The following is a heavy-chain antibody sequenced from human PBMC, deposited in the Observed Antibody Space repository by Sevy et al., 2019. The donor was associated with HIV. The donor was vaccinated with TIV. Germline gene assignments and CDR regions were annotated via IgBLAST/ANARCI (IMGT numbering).Heavy chain of an antibody. V-gene: IGHV3-23*01. D-gene: IGHD3-22*01. CDR3: ARKYDSSGYFDY. CDR2: ISGSGGSGDKT. CDR1: GFTFSRYA. J-gene: IGHJ4*02. Sequence: GGSLRLSCAASGFTFSRYAMNWVRQAPGKGLEWVSGISGSGGSGDKTNYADSVKGRFTISRDDSKNSLYLQLNSLRAGDTAIYYCARKYDSSGYFDYWGQGTLVTVSS.